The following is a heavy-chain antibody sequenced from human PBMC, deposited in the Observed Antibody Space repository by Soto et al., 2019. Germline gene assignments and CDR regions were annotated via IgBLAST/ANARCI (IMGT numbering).Heavy chain of an antibody. CDR3: ARDWWVDMATNPFDY. D-gene: IGHD2-8*02. Sequence: QVQLVQSGAEVKKPGSSVKVSCKASGGTFSSYTISWVRQAPGQGLEWMGRIIPILGIANYAQKFQGRVTITADKSTSTAYMELSSLRSEDTAVYYCARDWWVDMATNPFDYWGQGTLVTVSS. CDR1: GGTFSSYT. J-gene: IGHJ4*02. V-gene: IGHV1-69*08. CDR2: IIPILGIA.